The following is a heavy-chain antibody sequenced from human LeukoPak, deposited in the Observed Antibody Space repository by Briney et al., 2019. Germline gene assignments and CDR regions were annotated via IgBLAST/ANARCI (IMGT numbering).Heavy chain of an antibody. D-gene: IGHD3-9*01. CDR3: AKDPFLRYFEWLLVY. CDR2: ISGSGGST. CDR1: GFTFSSYA. J-gene: IGHJ4*02. V-gene: IGHV3-23*01. Sequence: PGGSLRLSCAASGFTFSSYAMSWVRQAPGKGRGWVSAISGSGGSTYYADSAKGRFTISRDNSKNTLYLQMNSVRAEDTAVYYCAKDPFLRYFEWLLVYWGQGTLVTVSS.